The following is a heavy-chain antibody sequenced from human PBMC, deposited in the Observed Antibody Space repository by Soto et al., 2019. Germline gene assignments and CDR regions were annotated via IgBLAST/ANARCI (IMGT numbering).Heavy chain of an antibody. Sequence: ASVKVSCKASGYTFTSYAMHWVRQAPGQRLEWMGWINAGNGNTKYSQKFQGRVTITRDTSASTAYMELSSLRSEDTAVYYCATNTRIAARQGWFDPWGQGTLVTVSS. V-gene: IGHV1-3*01. D-gene: IGHD6-6*01. CDR3: ATNTRIAARQGWFDP. CDR2: INAGNGNT. CDR1: GYTFTSYA. J-gene: IGHJ5*02.